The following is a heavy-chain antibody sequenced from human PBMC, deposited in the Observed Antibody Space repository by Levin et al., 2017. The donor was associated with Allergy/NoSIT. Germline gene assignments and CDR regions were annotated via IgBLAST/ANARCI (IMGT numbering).Heavy chain of an antibody. CDR1: GGTFSSYA. V-gene: IGHV1-69*06. CDR3: AREGTAMVRGYYGMDV. D-gene: IGHD5-18*01. CDR2: IIPIFGTA. J-gene: IGHJ6*02. Sequence: SVKVSCKASGGTFSSYAISWVRQAPGQGLEWMGGIIPIFGTANYAQKFQGRVTITADKSTSTAYMELSSLRSEDTAVYYCAREGTAMVRGYYGMDVWGQGTTVTVSS.